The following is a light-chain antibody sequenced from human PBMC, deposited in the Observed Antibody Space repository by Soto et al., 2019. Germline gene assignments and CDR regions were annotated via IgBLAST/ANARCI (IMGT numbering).Light chain of an antibody. J-gene: IGLJ3*02. V-gene: IGLV4-60*02. CDR3: EPWDSNIPNCV. CDR2: LEGSGSY. CDR1: SGHSSYI. Sequence: QLVLTQSSSASASLGSSVKLTCTLISGHSSYIIAWHQQQPGKAPRYLMKLEGSGSYNKGSGVPDRVSGSSSGADRYLTISNLPFEDEAEYYCEPWDSNIPNCVFGGGTNLTVL.